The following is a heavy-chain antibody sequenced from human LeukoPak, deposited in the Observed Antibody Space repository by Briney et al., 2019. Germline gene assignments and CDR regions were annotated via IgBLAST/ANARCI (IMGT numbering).Heavy chain of an antibody. CDR1: GFTFGDYA. V-gene: IGHV3-49*04. J-gene: IGHJ4*02. Sequence: GGSLRLSCTGSGFTFGDYAMSWVRQAPGKGLEWVGIIRSKAYGETTEYAASVKGRFIISRDDSKSVAYLQMNSLKTEDTAVYYCVRDRHFYGSGILNYWGQGTLVTASS. D-gene: IGHD3-10*01. CDR2: IRSKAYGETT. CDR3: VRDRHFYGSGILNY.